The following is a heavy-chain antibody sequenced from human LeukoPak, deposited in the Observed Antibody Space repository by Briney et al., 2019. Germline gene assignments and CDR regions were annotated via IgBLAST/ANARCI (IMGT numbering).Heavy chain of an antibody. CDR2: ISSGGTSR. J-gene: IGHJ5*02. CDR3: AKDLSMNWFDP. Sequence: GGSLRLSCAASGFTFSSFEMNWVRQTPGKGLEWVSYISSGGTSRYYADSVKGRFTISRDNPKNSLYLQMNSLRADDTAVYYCAKDLSMNWFDPWGQGTLVTVSS. CDR1: GFTFSSFE. D-gene: IGHD2/OR15-2a*01. V-gene: IGHV3-48*03.